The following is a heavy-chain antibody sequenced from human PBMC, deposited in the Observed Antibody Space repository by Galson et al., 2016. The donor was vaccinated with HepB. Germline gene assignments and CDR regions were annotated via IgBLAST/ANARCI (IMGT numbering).Heavy chain of an antibody. J-gene: IGHJ6*03. V-gene: IGHV3-15*01. CDR1: GFTFNDDY. CDR3: TTDSVYSDFWSGLFYYYYMDV. CDR2: IKSKTDGGTT. D-gene: IGHD3-3*01. Sequence: SLRLSCAASGFTFNDDYMSWVRQAPGKGLEWVGRIKSKTDGGTTDYAAPMKGRFTISRDDSKNTLYLQVNSLKTEDTAVYYCTTDSVYSDFWSGLFYYYYMDVWGKGTTVTVSS.